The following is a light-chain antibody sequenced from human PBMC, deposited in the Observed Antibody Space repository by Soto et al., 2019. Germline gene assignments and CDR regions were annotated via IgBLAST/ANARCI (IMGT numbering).Light chain of an antibody. V-gene: IGKV3-11*01. CDR3: QQRSKWLDA. J-gene: IGKJ5*01. CDR2: DAS. Sequence: EIVLTQCRATLACSPGERATLSCRASQSVSSYLAWYQQKPGQAPRLLIYDASNRATGIPARFSGSGSGTDFTLPLTSLESEHCAVSYSQQRSKWLDAFGQGTRLEIK. CDR1: QSVSSY.